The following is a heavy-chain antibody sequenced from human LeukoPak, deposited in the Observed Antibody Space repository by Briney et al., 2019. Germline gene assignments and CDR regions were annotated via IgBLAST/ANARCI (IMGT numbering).Heavy chain of an antibody. J-gene: IGHJ4*02. Sequence: GGSLRLSCAASGFTFSNFGMAWVRQPPGKGLEWVTAISGSGGGTYYADSVKGRFTISRDNAKNSLFLQVSSLRAEDTAVYYCTTSDINYRPFDNWGQGTLVTVSS. D-gene: IGHD4-11*01. CDR3: TTSDINYRPFDN. V-gene: IGHV3-23*01. CDR1: GFTFSNFG. CDR2: ISGSGGGT.